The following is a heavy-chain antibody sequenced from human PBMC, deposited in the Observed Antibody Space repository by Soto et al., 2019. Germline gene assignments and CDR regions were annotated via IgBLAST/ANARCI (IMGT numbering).Heavy chain of an antibody. J-gene: IGHJ4*02. D-gene: IGHD6-19*01. V-gene: IGHV4-38-2*01. CDR1: GYSLTSGYY. CDR2: IYHSGDT. CDR3: ARARIVVAGTIVDY. Sequence: PSETLSLTCAVSGYSLTSGYYCGWIRQPPGKGLEWIGSIYHSGDTYYNPSLKSRVTISVDTSKNHFSLKLTSVTAADTAVYYCARARIVVAGTIVDYWDQGTLVTVSS.